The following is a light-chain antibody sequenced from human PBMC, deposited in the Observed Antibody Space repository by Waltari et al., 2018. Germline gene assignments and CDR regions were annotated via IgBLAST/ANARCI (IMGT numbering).Light chain of an antibody. CDR3: SSHGHRTYVI. J-gene: IGLJ2*01. V-gene: IGLV2-14*01. CDR1: SSDVGSYNS. CDR2: EVG. Sequence: QSALTQTASVSGSPGQSITIPCTGTSSDVGSYNSVSWYQHHPGKVPKLIIYEVGNRPSGVSDRCSGSTSGNTASLTIAGLQTEDEADYYCSSHGHRTYVIFGGGTKVTVL.